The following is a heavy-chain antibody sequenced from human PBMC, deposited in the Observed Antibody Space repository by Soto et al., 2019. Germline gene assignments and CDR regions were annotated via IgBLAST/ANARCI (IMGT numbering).Heavy chain of an antibody. D-gene: IGHD2-15*01. CDR1: GFTFSSYA. V-gene: IGHV3-30-3*01. CDR3: ARDSVDLGYCSGGSCYETISDAFDI. Sequence: GGSLRLSCAASGFTFSSYAMHWVRQAPGKGLEWVAVISYDGSNKYYADSVKGRFTISRDNSKNTLYLQMNSLRAEDTAVYYCARDSVDLGYCSGGSCYETISDAFDIWGQGTMVTVSS. CDR2: ISYDGSNK. J-gene: IGHJ3*02.